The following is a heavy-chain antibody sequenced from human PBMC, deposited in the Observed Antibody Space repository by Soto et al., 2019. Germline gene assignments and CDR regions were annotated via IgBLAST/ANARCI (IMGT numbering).Heavy chain of an antibody. Sequence: GGSLRLSCAASGFTFSSYAMHWVRQAPGKGLEWVAVISYDGSNKYYADSVKGRFTISRDNSKNTLYLQMNSLRAEDTAVYYCARPQAHPSGWARNYSYGMDVWGQGTTVTVSS. CDR2: ISYDGSNK. D-gene: IGHD6-19*01. J-gene: IGHJ6*02. CDR3: ARPQAHPSGWARNYSYGMDV. V-gene: IGHV3-30-3*01. CDR1: GFTFSSYA.